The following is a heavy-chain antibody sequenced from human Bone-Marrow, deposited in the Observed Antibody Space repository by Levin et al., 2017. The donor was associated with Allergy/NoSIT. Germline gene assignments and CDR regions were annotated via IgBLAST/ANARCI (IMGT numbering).Heavy chain of an antibody. CDR3: ARDRYYDFPYYFDY. V-gene: IGHV1-2*06. Sequence: GESLKISCKASGYTFTGYYMHWVRQAPGQGLEWMGRINPNSGGTNYAQKFQGRVTMTRDTSISTAYMELSRLRSDDTAVYYCARDRYYDFPYYFDYWGQGTLVTVSS. CDR1: GYTFTGYY. D-gene: IGHD3-3*01. J-gene: IGHJ4*02. CDR2: INPNSGGT.